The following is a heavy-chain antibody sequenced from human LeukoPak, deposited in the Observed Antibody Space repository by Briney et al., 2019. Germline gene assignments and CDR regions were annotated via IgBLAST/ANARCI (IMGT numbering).Heavy chain of an antibody. J-gene: IGHJ4*02. CDR1: GFTFSNAW. D-gene: IGHD6-6*01. Sequence: GGSLRLSCSASGFTFSNAWMSWVRQAPGKGLEWVANIKQDGSEKYYVDSVKGRLTISRDNAKNSLYLQMNSLRAEDTAVYYCARDEYSSSSALGYWGQGTLVTVSS. CDR3: ARDEYSSSSALGY. CDR2: IKQDGSEK. V-gene: IGHV3-7*01.